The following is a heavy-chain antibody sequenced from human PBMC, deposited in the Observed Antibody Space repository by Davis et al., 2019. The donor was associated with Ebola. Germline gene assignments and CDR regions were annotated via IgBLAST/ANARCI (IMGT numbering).Heavy chain of an antibody. V-gene: IGHV3-74*01. CDR3: TKDFDYVNGY. J-gene: IGHJ4*02. Sequence: GESLKISCAASGFTVSSNYMSWVRQAPGKGLMWVSRINGDETITAYADSVEGRFAISRDNTKNTLYLQMNNLRAEDTAVYYCTKDFDYVNGYWGQGTLVTVSS. D-gene: IGHD4-17*01. CDR2: INGDETIT. CDR1: GFTVSSNY.